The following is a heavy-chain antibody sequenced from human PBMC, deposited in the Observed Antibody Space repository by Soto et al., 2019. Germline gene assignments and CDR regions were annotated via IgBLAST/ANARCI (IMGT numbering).Heavy chain of an antibody. CDR3: ARGLAVDDPLPYYYYGMDV. V-gene: IGHV1-69*06. CDR1: GGTFSSYA. Sequence: SVKVSCKASGGTFSSYAISWVRQAPGQGLEWMGGIIPICGTANYAQKFQGRVTITADKSTSTAYMELSSLRSEDTAVYYCARGLAVDDPLPYYYYGMDVWGQGTTVTV. D-gene: IGHD6-19*01. J-gene: IGHJ6*02. CDR2: IIPICGTA.